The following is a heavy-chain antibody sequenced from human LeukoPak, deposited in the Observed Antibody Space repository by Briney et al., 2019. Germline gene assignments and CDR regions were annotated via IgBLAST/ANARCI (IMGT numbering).Heavy chain of an antibody. CDR2: IIPIFGTA. D-gene: IGHD6-13*01. J-gene: IGHJ6*02. CDR1: GGTFSSYA. V-gene: IGHV1-69*13. Sequence: ASVKVSCKASGGTFSSYAISWVRQAPGQGLEWMGGIIPIFGTANYAQKFQGRVTITADESTSTAYMELSSLRSEDTAVYYCATRGQEAAAGTVYYYYYYGVDVWGQGTTVTVSS. CDR3: ATRGQEAAAGTVYYYYYYGVDV.